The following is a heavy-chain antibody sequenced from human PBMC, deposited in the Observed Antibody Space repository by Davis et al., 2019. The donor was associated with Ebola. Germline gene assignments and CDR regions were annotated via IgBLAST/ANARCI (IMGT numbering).Heavy chain of an antibody. D-gene: IGHD4-17*01. CDR1: GGSISSDGSYY. Sequence: MPSETLSLTCTVSGGSISSDGSYYCVWVRQPPGKGLEWIGEINHSGSTNYNPSLKSRVTISVDTSKNQFSLKLSSVTAADTAVYYCARDVYGDYVGYNWFDPWGQGTLVTVSS. CDR3: ARDVYGDYVGYNWFDP. CDR2: INHSGST. J-gene: IGHJ5*02. V-gene: IGHV4-39*07.